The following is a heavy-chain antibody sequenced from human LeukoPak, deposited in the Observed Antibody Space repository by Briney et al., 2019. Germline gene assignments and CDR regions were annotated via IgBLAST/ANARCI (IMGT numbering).Heavy chain of an antibody. Sequence: TGGSLRLSCAASGITFSYYWMHWVRQAPGKGLVWVSRIDADERSATYADSVKGRFTISRDNAKNTLYLQMNSLRAEDTAVYYCATEGVYDPFAYWGQGTLVTVSS. J-gene: IGHJ4*02. CDR3: ATEGVYDPFAY. CDR2: IDADERSA. D-gene: IGHD5/OR15-5a*01. CDR1: GITFSYYW. V-gene: IGHV3-74*01.